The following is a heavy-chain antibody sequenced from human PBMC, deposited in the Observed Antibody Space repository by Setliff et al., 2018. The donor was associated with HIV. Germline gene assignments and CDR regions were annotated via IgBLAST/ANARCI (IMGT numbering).Heavy chain of an antibody. CDR2: IYSDGST. CDR1: GFTVSGSY. J-gene: IGHJ4*02. D-gene: IGHD3-10*01. V-gene: IGHV3-66*02. CDR3: ARLRLYNSALDY. Sequence: GGSLRLSCAASGFTVSGSYMSWVRQAPGKGLEWVSTIYSDGSTYHADSVKGRFTLSRDNSKNTLYLQMNSLTPEDTAVYYCARLRLYNSALDYWGQGTLVTAPQ.